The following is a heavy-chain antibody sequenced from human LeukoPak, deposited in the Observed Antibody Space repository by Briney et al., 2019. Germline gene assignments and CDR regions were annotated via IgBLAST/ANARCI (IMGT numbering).Heavy chain of an antibody. D-gene: IGHD3-3*01. Sequence: GGSLRLSCAASGLTFSRYSMSWVRQAPGTGLEWVSSITSSSSHVFYADSVKGRFTISRDNAKNSLYLQMNSLRAEDTAVYYCARDYDFWSGYPIADDAFDIWGQGTMVTVSS. CDR2: ITSSSSHV. V-gene: IGHV3-21*01. CDR3: ARDYDFWSGYPIADDAFDI. J-gene: IGHJ3*02. CDR1: GLTFSRYS.